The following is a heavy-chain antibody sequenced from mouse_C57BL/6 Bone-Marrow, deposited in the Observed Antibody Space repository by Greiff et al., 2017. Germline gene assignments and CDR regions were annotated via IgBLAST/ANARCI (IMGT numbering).Heavy chain of an antibody. CDR1: GYTFTSYG. Sequence: QVQLQQSGAELARPGASVKLSCKASGYTFTSYGMSWVKQRTGPGLEWIGKIYPRSGYTYYTEKFKGTATLTADKSSSTAYMELRSLTSDDSAVYFCSRSEAIYYGSYRAYWGQGTLVTVSA. D-gene: IGHD2-1*01. CDR3: SRSEAIYYGSYRAY. CDR2: IYPRSGYT. J-gene: IGHJ3*01. V-gene: IGHV1-81*01.